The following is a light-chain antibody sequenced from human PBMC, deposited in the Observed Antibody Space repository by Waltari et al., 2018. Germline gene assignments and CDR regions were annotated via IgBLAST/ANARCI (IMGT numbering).Light chain of an antibody. V-gene: IGKV1-5*03. Sequence: IQMTQSPPSLSASVGYTVSITCRASQSISDWLAWYQQKPGKAPILLIDKASILKSGVPSRFSGSGSGAQFTLTISSLQPGDFATYFCQQYNTYTSFGQGTKLEIK. CDR1: QSISDW. CDR2: KAS. J-gene: IGKJ2*01. CDR3: QQYNTYTS.